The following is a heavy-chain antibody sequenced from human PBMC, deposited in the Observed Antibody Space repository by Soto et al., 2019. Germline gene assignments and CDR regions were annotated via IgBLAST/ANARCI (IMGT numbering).Heavy chain of an antibody. CDR2: IKQDGSEK. CDR1: GFIFTSYS. V-gene: IGHV3-7*03. CDR3: ARDLTGYSSGWYYYYGMDV. J-gene: IGHJ6*02. D-gene: IGHD6-19*01. Sequence: EVQLVDSGGGLVKPGGSLRLSCAASGFIFTSYSMNWVRQAPGKGLEWVANIKQDGSEKYYVDSVKGRFTISRDNAKNSLYLQMNSLRAEDTAVYYCARDLTGYSSGWYYYYGMDVWGQGTTVTVSS.